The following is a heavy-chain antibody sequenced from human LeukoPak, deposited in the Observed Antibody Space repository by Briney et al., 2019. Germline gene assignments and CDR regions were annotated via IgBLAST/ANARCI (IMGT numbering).Heavy chain of an antibody. D-gene: IGHD4-17*01. V-gene: IGHV3-30*18. CDR2: ISYDGSSK. CDR3: AKSTTVTQRGYFDY. CDR1: GFTFSSYG. Sequence: PGGSLRLSCAASGFTFSSYGMHWVRQAPAKGLEWVAIISYDGSSKYYADSVKGRFTISRDNSKNTLYLQMNSLRAEDTAVYYCAKSTTVTQRGYFDYWGQGTLVTVSS. J-gene: IGHJ4*02.